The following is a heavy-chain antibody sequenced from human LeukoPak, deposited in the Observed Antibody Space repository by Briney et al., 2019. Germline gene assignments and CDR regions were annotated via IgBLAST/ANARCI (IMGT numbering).Heavy chain of an antibody. J-gene: IGHJ4*02. D-gene: IGHD6-19*01. CDR3: AKVLAVAGPLFDY. Sequence: GVSLRLSCAASGFPFSTYDMNWVRQAPGKGLEWVSAISGSGGSTYYADPVKGRFTISRDNSKNTLYLQMNSLRAEDTAVYYCAKVLAVAGPLFDYWGQGTLVTVSS. V-gene: IGHV3-23*01. CDR2: ISGSGGST. CDR1: GFPFSTYD.